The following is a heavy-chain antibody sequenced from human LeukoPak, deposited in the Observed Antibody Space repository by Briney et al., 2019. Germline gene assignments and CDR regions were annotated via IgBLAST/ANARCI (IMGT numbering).Heavy chain of an antibody. V-gene: IGHV5-51*01. Sequence: GESLKISCYGSGYSFPSYWIGWVRPMPGKGLEWMGIIYPGDSDTRYSPSFPGQVTISADQSISTAYLQWSSLKASDTAMYYCASHSREYSGYDWVDFDYWGQGTLVTVSS. CDR3: ASHSREYSGYDWVDFDY. CDR1: GYSFPSYW. D-gene: IGHD5-12*01. CDR2: IYPGDSDT. J-gene: IGHJ4*02.